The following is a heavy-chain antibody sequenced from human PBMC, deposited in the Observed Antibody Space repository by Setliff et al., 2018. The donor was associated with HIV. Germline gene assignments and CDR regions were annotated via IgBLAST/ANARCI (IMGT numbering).Heavy chain of an antibody. CDR2: VNIDGGST. CDR1: GFTFRSYW. D-gene: IGHD1-1*01. J-gene: IGHJ6*02. V-gene: IGHV3-74*01. CDR3: ATRVTDDDFYYYYYGMDV. Sequence: GGSLRLSCAASGFTFRSYWMYWVRQPPGKGLVWVSRVNIDGGSTNYADSVKGRFTISRDNAKNTLYLQMNGLSAEDTAVYYCATRVTDDDFYYYYYGMDVWGQGTTVTVS.